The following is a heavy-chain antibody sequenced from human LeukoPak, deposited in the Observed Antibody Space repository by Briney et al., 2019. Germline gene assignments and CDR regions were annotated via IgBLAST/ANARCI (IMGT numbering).Heavy chain of an antibody. V-gene: IGHV3-21*01. CDR3: ARVAVARSGYFDY. D-gene: IGHD6-19*01. J-gene: IGHJ4*02. Sequence: GGSLRLSCAASGFTFSSYSMNWVRQAPGKGLEWVSSISSSSSYIYYADSVKGRFTISRDNAKNSLYLQMNSLRAEDTAVYYGARVAVARSGYFDYWGQGTLVTVSS. CDR1: GFTFSSYS. CDR2: ISSSSSYI.